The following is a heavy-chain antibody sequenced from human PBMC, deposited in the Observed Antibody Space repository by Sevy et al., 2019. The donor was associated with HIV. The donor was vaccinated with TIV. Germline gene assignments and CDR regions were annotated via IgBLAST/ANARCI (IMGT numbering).Heavy chain of an antibody. Sequence: GGSLRLSCAASGFTFSSYAMHWVRQAPGKGLEWVAVISYDGSNKYYADSVKGRFTISRDNSKNTLYLQMNSLRAEDTAVYYCARAEGVWASYRYSTFDIWGQGTMVTVSS. V-gene: IGHV3-30-3*01. CDR1: GFTFSSYA. CDR2: ISYDGSNK. D-gene: IGHD3-16*02. J-gene: IGHJ3*02. CDR3: ARAEGVWASYRYSTFDI.